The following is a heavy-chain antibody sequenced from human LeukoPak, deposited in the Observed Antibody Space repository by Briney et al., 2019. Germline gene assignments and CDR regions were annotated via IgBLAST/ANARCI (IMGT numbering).Heavy chain of an antibody. CDR2: INTNTGNP. J-gene: IGHJ4*02. D-gene: IGHD1-7*01. Sequence: ASVKVSCKASGYTFTSYTINWVRQAPGQGLEWMGWINTNTGNPTYAQGFTGRFFFSLGTSVSTAYLQISSLMAEDTALYYCARVVWNYENNYWGQGTLVTVSS. V-gene: IGHV7-4-1*02. CDR3: ARVVWNYENNY. CDR1: GYTFTSYT.